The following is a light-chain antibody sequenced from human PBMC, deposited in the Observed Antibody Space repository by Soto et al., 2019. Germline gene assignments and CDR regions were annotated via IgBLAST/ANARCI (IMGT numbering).Light chain of an antibody. V-gene: IGLV2-14*01. Sequence: QSALTQPASVSGSPGQSITISCTGTSSDVGGYNYVSWYQQHPGKAPKLMVYDVSKWPSGISKRFSGSKSVNTASLTISGLQAEDEADYYCSSYSSGSAVVFGGGTKLTVL. CDR2: DVS. J-gene: IGLJ2*01. CDR1: SSDVGGYNY. CDR3: SSYSSGSAVV.